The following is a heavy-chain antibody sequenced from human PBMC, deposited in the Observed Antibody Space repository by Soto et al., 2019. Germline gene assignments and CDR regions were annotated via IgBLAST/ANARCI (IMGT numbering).Heavy chain of an antibody. CDR2: MNPNSGDT. Sequence: QVQLVQSGAEVKKPGASVKVACKASGYTFTNHDINWVRQATGQGPEWMGWMNPNSGDTGYAQNFQDRVTMTRDTSTRTAYMELSSLRSEDTAVYYCARVGGNWNDEYFDYWGQGTLVTVSS. D-gene: IGHD1-1*01. CDR1: GYTFTNHD. V-gene: IGHV1-8*01. J-gene: IGHJ4*02. CDR3: ARVGGNWNDEYFDY.